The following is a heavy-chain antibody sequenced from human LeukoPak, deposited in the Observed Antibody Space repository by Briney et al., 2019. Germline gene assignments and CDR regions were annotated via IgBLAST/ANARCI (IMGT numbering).Heavy chain of an antibody. CDR1: GGSISSGGYS. CDR2: IYHSGST. J-gene: IGHJ5*02. D-gene: IGHD3-22*01. CDR3: ARDPYYDSRNNWFDP. Sequence: PSETLSLTCAVSGGSISSGGYSWSWIRQPPGKGLEWIGYIYHSGSTYYNPSLKSRVTISVDKSKNQFSLKLSSVTAADTAVYYCARDPYYDSRNNWFDPWGQGTLVTVSS. V-gene: IGHV4-30-2*01.